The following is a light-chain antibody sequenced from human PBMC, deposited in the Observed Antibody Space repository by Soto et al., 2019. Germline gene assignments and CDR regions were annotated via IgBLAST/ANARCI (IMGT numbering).Light chain of an antibody. V-gene: IGKV3-15*01. J-gene: IGKJ4*01. CDR2: GAS. Sequence: EIVMTQSPATLSVSPGERATLSCRASQSTYTNLAWYQHKPGQAPRLLIYGASTRATAIPARLSGSGSGTEFTLTISGLQSEDFAVSDCQQYNKWPLTFGGGTKVEIK. CDR3: QQYNKWPLT. CDR1: QSTYTN.